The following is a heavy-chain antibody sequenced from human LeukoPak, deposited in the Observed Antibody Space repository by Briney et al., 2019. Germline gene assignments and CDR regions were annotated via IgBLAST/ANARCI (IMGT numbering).Heavy chain of an antibody. CDR3: AREHGDGPGSYGNPDNYYYYYGMDV. CDR1: GGSISSYY. D-gene: IGHD3-10*01. Sequence: SETLSLICTVSGGSISSYYWSWIRQPPGKGLEWIGYIYYSGSTNYNPSLKSRVTISVDTSKNQFSLKLSSVTAADTAVYYCAREHGDGPGSYGNPDNYYYYYGMDVWGQGTTVTVSS. J-gene: IGHJ6*02. CDR2: IYYSGST. V-gene: IGHV4-59*01.